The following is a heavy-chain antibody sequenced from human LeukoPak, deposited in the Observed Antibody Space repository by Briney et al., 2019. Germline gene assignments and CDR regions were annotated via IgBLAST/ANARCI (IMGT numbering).Heavy chain of an antibody. V-gene: IGHV3-23*01. CDR1: GFTLSGYA. D-gene: IGHD3-22*01. CDR3: AKDRPNYHASNGHYYRRDGDY. Sequence: PGGSLRLSCAASGFTLSGYAMSWVRQAPGGGLEWVSSISSRCYSTFCAHSVKDRFTISRDNSKNTLYLQMSRLRAEDTAVYSCAKDRPNYHASNGHYYRRDGDYWGQGTLVTVSS. CDR2: ISSRCYST. J-gene: IGHJ4*02.